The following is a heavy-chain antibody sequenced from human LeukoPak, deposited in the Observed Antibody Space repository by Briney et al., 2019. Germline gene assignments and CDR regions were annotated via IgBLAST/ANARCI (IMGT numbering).Heavy chain of an antibody. CDR3: ARDGYYYDSSGYYEKMYYFDY. J-gene: IGHJ4*02. CDR1: GDSISYYY. Sequence: PSETLSLTCTVSGDSISYYYWSWIRQPAGKGLEWIGRIYTSGSTNYNPSLKSRVTMSVDTSKNQFSLKLSSVTAADTAVYYCARDGYYYDSSGYYEKMYYFDYWGQGTLVTVSS. CDR2: IYTSGST. V-gene: IGHV4-4*07. D-gene: IGHD3-22*01.